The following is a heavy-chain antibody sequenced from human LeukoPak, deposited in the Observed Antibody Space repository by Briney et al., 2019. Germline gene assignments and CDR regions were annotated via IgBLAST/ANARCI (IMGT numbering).Heavy chain of an antibody. CDR2: ISPNNGNT. CDR3: ARDRDSSGWHVADY. Sequence: ASVKVSCKASGYTFRSYDITWVRQAPGQGLEWMGWISPNNGNTNNAQKFQGRVTMTTDTPTSTAYMEMRSLRSDDTAVYYCARDRDSSGWHVADYWGQGTLVTVSS. CDR1: GYTFRSYD. J-gene: IGHJ4*02. V-gene: IGHV1-18*01. D-gene: IGHD6-19*01.